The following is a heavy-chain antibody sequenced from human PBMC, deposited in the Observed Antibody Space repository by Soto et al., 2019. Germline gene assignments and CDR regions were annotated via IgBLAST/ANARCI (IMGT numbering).Heavy chain of an antibody. Sequence: SDTLSLTCTVSGCSATSHEDYSTWVRQSPGKGLEWIGYISNSGSTGYNPSLKTRLSMSVDRSKNQFTLRLTSVTAADTAVYFCATESGSTYGYFDHWGQGTQVTVSS. CDR1: GCSATSHEDY. CDR2: ISNSGST. D-gene: IGHD5-18*01. V-gene: IGHV4-30-4*02. CDR3: ATESGSTYGYFDH. J-gene: IGHJ4*02.